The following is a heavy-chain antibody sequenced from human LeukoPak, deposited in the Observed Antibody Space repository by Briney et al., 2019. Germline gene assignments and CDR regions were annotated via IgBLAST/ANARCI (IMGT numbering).Heavy chain of an antibody. Sequence: ASVKVSCKASGYAFTGYYMHWVRQAPGQGLEWMGWINPNSGGTNFAQKFQGRVTMTRDTSISTAYMELSRPRSDDTAVYYCARALLHRGPGLGAYWGQGTLVTVSS. V-gene: IGHV1-2*02. CDR3: ARALLHRGPGLGAY. J-gene: IGHJ4*02. D-gene: IGHD3-10*01. CDR1: GYAFTGYY. CDR2: INPNSGGT.